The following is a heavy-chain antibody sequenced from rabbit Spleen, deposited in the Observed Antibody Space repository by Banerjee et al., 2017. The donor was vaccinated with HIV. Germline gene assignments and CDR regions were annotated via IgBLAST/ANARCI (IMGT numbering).Heavy chain of an antibody. D-gene: IGHD8-1*01. J-gene: IGHJ4*01. CDR1: GFSFSGIYY. CDR2: IDAGSSGST. V-gene: IGHV1S40*01. CDR3: ARETDYAGYGYYGL. Sequence: QSLEESGGDLVKPGTSLTLTCTASGFSFSGIYYMCWVRQAPGKGLEWIACIDAGSSGSTYYASWAKGRFTISKTSSTTVTLQMTSLTAADTATYFCARETDYAGYGYYGLWGPGTLVTVS.